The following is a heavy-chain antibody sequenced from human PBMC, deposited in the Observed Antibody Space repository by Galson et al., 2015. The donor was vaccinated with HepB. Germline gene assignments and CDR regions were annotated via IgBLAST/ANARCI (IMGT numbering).Heavy chain of an antibody. CDR1: GYTFTSHD. J-gene: IGHJ3*02. D-gene: IGHD3-22*01. CDR2: MNPKSVNT. CDR3: ARGGGYYDSSGYHIDAFDI. V-gene: IGHV1-8*01. Sequence: QSGAEVKKPGGSLKISCKASGYTFTSHDINWVRQAPGQGLEWMGWMNPKSVNTGYAQNFKVRLTMTRNNSINTAYMELSSLGFEDTAVYFCARGGGYYDSSGYHIDAFDIWGQGTMVIVSS.